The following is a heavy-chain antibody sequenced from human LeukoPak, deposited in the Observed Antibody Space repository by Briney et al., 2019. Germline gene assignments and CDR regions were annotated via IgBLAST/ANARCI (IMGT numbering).Heavy chain of an antibody. CDR3: ARDCGYDSQRMNYFDY. V-gene: IGHV1-2*06. CDR1: GYXFTAYY. Sequence: ASVKVSCKASGYXFTAYYIHWVRQAPGQGLEWMGRINANSGGTDYAQKFQGRDTMTRDTSLTTAYMELGRLKSDDTAVYYCARDCGYDSQRMNYFDYWGQGTLVTVSS. D-gene: IGHD5-12*01. CDR2: INANSGGT. J-gene: IGHJ4*02.